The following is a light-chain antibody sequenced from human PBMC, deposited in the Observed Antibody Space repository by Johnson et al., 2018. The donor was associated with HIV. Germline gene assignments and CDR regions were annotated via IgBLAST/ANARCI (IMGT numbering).Light chain of an antibody. Sequence: QSVLTQSPSVSAAPGQKVTISCSGSSSNIGNNYVSWYQQLPGTAPKLLIYDNNKRPSGIPDRFSGSKSGTSATRGITGLKTGDEADYYCGTWDSSLSAGFYVFGTGTKVTVL. J-gene: IGLJ1*01. CDR3: GTWDSSLSAGFYV. CDR2: DNN. CDR1: SSNIGNNY. V-gene: IGLV1-51*01.